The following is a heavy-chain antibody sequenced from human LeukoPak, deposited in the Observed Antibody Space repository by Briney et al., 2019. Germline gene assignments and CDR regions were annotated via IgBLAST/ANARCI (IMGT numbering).Heavy chain of an antibody. V-gene: IGHV4-4*08. CDR1: GGPISSYY. D-gene: IGHD3-3*01. CDR3: VRDRQNSYYDPPMDV. J-gene: IGHJ6*03. Sequence: SETLSLTCTVSGGPISSYYWSWIRQPPGKGLEWIGYSHSSGSTNYSPSLKSRVTISVDTSKNQFSLMLSSVTAADTAVYFCVRDRQNSYYDPPMDVWGKGTTVTVSS. CDR2: SHSSGST.